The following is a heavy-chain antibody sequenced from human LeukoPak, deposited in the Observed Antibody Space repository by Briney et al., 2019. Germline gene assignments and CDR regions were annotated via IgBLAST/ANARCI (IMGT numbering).Heavy chain of an antibody. CDR2: IKQDGSEK. CDR1: GFTFSSYR. Sequence: PGGSLRLSCAASGFTFSSYRMSWVRQAPGKGLEWVANIKQDGSEKYYVDSVKGRFTISRDNAKNSLYLQMNSLRAEDTAVYYCARVEYYYGSGSYRYYFDYWGQGTLVTVSS. V-gene: IGHV3-7*01. D-gene: IGHD3-10*01. J-gene: IGHJ4*02. CDR3: ARVEYYYGSGSYRYYFDY.